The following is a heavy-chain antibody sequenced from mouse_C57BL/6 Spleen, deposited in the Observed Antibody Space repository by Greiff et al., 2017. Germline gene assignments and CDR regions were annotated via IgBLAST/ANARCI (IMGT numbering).Heavy chain of an antibody. V-gene: IGHV2-5*01. J-gene: IGHJ4*01. Sequence: VQLQQSGPGLVQPSQSLSITCTASGFSLTSYGVHWVRQSPGQGLEWLGVIVRSGSTDYNTALLSSLSIIKENSQSRVVFKMNSLRADDTAIYYCCKGWGGYAMDYWGQGTSVTVSS. D-gene: IGHD1-1*02. CDR1: GFSLTSYG. CDR2: IVRSGST. CDR3: CKGWGGYAMDY.